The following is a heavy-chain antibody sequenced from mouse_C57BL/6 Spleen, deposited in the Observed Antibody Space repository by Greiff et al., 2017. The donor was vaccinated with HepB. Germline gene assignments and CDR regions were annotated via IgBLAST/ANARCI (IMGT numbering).Heavy chain of an antibody. D-gene: IGHD3-3*01. CDR3: ARHEGDYAMDY. CDR2: IWSGGST. CDR1: GFSLTSYG. J-gene: IGHJ4*01. V-gene: IGHV2-2*01. Sequence: QVQLKESGPGLVQPSQSLSITCTVSGFSLTSYGVHWVRQSPGKGLEWLGVIWSGGSTDYNAAFISRLSISKDNSKSQVFFKMNSLQADDTAIYYCARHEGDYAMDYWGQGTSVTVSS.